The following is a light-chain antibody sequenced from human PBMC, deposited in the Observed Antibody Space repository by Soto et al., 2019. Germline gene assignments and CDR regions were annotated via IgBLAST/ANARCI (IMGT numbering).Light chain of an antibody. J-gene: IGLJ1*01. V-gene: IGLV2-14*01. Sequence: QSALTQPASVSGSPGQSITISCTGTSSAVGTYNYVSWYQLHPDKAPKLMVYEVSNRPSGVSNRFSGSKSGNTASLTISGLQAEDEADYHCSSYTSSSTYVFGTGTKLTVL. CDR3: SSYTSSSTYV. CDR1: SSAVGTYNY. CDR2: EVS.